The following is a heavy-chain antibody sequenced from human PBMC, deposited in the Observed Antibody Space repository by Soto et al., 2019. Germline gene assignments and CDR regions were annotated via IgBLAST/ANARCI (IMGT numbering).Heavy chain of an antibody. CDR3: VKDNAVMEYFFDY. V-gene: IGHV3-23*01. Sequence: GGSLRLSCTASGFTFSSYAMSWVRQAPGKGLEWVSAISGSGSRTYYADSVKGRFTISRDNSKNTLYLHMNSLRAEDTGIYYCVKDNAVMEYFFDYWGREPWSPSPQ. CDR1: GFTFSSYA. D-gene: IGHD2-8*01. CDR2: ISGSGSRT. J-gene: IGHJ4*02.